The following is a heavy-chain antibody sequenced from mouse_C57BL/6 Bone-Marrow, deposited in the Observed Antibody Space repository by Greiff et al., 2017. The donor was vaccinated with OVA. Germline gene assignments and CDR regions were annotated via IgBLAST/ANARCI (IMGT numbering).Heavy chain of an antibody. J-gene: IGHJ4*01. V-gene: IGHV10-1*01. CDR1: GFSFNTYA. D-gene: IGHD2-1*01. CDR2: IRSKSNNYAT. CDR3: VRLLLWGAMDY. Sequence: EVQLVESGGGLVQPKGSLKLSCAASGFSFNTYAMNWVRQAPGKGLEWVARIRSKSNNYATYYADSVKDRFTISRDDSESMLYLQMNNLKTEDTAMYYCVRLLLWGAMDYWGQGTSVTVSS.